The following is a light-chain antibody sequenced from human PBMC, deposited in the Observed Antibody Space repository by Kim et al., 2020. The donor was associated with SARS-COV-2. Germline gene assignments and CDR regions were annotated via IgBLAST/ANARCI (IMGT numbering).Light chain of an antibody. CDR1: SSNIGAGYD. Sequence: VTISCPGSSSNIGAGYDVHWYQQLPGTAPKLLIYGNSNRPSGVPDRFSGSKSGTSASLAITGLQAEDEADYYCQSYDSSLSGWVVFGGGTQLTVL. J-gene: IGLJ2*01. CDR3: QSYDSSLSGWVV. V-gene: IGLV1-40*01. CDR2: GNS.